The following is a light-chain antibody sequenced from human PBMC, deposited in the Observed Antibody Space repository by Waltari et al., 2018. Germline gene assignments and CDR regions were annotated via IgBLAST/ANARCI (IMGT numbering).Light chain of an antibody. Sequence: SYELTQPPSVSVSPGQTATITCSGDALPKQFAHWYHQKPGQAPVVVIYKDTERPSGIPGRFSGSSSGTTVTLTISGVKAEDEADYYCQSADSSGTWVFGGGTKLTVL. V-gene: IGLV3-25*03. CDR1: ALPKQF. J-gene: IGLJ3*02. CDR2: KDT. CDR3: QSADSSGTWV.